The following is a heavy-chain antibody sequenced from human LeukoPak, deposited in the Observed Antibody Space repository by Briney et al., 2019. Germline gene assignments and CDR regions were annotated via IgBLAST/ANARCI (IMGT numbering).Heavy chain of an antibody. CDR3: ARIDPLGFFDQ. Sequence: PSEALSLTCSVSAGFNSRYYWSWVRQPLGKGLEWLGHIFYSGHSNYNASLTRRIMMSVDTSNAQFSLQLASTIAAAAAVYYCARIDPLGFFDQWGPGILVTVSS. CDR1: AGFNSRYY. J-gene: IGHJ4*02. D-gene: IGHD6-25*01. CDR2: IFYSGHS. V-gene: IGHV4-59*12.